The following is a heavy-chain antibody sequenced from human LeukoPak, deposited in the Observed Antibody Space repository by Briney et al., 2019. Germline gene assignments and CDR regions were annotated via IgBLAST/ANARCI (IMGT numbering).Heavy chain of an antibody. Sequence: PGGSLGLSCAASGFTFSSYGMHWVRQAPGKGLEWVAVIWYDGSNKYYADSVKGRFTISRDNSKNTLYLQMNSLRAEDTAVYYCARGGIAVAGTLNVGYWGQGTLVTVSS. CDR3: ARGGIAVAGTLNVGY. CDR1: GFTFSSYG. D-gene: IGHD6-19*01. CDR2: IWYDGSNK. V-gene: IGHV3-33*01. J-gene: IGHJ4*02.